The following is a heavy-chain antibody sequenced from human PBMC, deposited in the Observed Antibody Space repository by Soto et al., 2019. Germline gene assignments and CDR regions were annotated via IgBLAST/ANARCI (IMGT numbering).Heavy chain of an antibody. CDR1: GFTFNNYA. V-gene: IGHV3-23*01. Sequence: EVQLLESGGGLVQPGGSLRLSCAASGFTFNNYAMTWVRQAPGKGLEWVSTISGSDDSTYYADSVKGRLTISRDNSKNALYLQMSSLRAEDTALYYCVKDWTGDTCPGMDVWGQGTTVTVSS. J-gene: IGHJ6*01. CDR2: ISGSDDST. D-gene: IGHD2-8*02. CDR3: VKDWTGDTCPGMDV.